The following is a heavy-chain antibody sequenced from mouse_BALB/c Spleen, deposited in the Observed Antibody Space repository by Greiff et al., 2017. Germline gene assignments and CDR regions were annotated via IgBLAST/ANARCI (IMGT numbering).Heavy chain of an antibody. CDR3: ARSYDYDGGAMDY. D-gene: IGHD2-4*01. CDR1: GYSFTSYW. CDR2: IHPSDSDT. Sequence: QVQLQQPGAELVRPGASVKLSCKASGYSFTSYWMNWVKQRPGQGLEWIGMIHPSDSDTRLNQKFKDKATLTVDKSSSTAYMQLSSPTSEDSAVYYCARSYDYDGGAMDYWGQGTSVTVSS. J-gene: IGHJ4*01. V-gene: IGHV1-74*01.